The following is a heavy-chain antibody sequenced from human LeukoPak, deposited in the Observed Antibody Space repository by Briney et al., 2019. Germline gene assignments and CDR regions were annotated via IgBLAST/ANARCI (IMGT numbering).Heavy chain of an antibody. D-gene: IGHD2-2*02. V-gene: IGHV4-59*09. CDR3: ARGGCSSSSCYNYFHGLDV. J-gene: IGHJ6*02. CDR2: IXXXGTT. Sequence: IXXXGTTNYNPSLKSRVTISVDTSKNQFSLKLSSVTAADTAVYSCARGGCSSSSCYNYFHGLDVWGQGTTVTVSS.